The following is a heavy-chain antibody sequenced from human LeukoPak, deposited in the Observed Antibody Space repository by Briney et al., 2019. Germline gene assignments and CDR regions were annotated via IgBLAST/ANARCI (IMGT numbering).Heavy chain of an antibody. Sequence: SQTLSLTCAISGDSVSSDSAAWNWIRQSPSRGLEWLARTYFRSKWYYDYALAVKGRITINPDTSKNQFSLQLNSVTPEDTAVYYCARALGDYYDSSGYKRKDPSFDYWGQGTLVTVSS. CDR1: GDSVSSDSAA. D-gene: IGHD3-22*01. J-gene: IGHJ4*02. V-gene: IGHV6-1*01. CDR2: TYFRSKWYY. CDR3: ARALGDYYDSSGYKRKDPSFDY.